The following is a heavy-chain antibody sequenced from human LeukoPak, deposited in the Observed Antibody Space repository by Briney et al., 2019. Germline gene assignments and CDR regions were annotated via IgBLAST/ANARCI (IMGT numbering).Heavy chain of an antibody. CDR3: AKDLTKGFHFWSGYWTPPDY. CDR1: GVSISSSS. J-gene: IGHJ4*02. V-gene: IGHV3-30*18. CDR2: ISYDGSNK. D-gene: IGHD3-3*02. Sequence: LSLTCTVSGVSISSSSYYWGWIRQAPGKGLEWVADISYDGSNKYYADSVKGRFTISRGNSKNTLYLQMNSLRAEDTAVYYCAKDLTKGFHFWSGYWTPPDYWGQGTLVTVSS.